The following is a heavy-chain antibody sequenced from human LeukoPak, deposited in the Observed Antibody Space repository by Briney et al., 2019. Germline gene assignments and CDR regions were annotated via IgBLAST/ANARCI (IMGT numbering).Heavy chain of an antibody. CDR1: GGSFSGYY. D-gene: IGHD5-18*01. Sequence: SETLSLTCAVEGGSFSGYYWSWIRKPPGKGLEWIGEINHGGITTYNPSLRSRVSISIDTSKMQFSLKLRAVTAADRAVYYCARGLRGYSYGNWFDPWGQGTLVTVSS. CDR3: ARGLRGYSYGNWFDP. CDR2: INHGGIT. V-gene: IGHV4-34*01. J-gene: IGHJ5*02.